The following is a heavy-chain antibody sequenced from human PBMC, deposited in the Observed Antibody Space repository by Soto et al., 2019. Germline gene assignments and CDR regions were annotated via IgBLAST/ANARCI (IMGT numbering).Heavy chain of an antibody. CDR2: INHSGST. CDR1: GGSFSGYY. J-gene: IGHJ5*02. CDR3: ARVVSKSSGGSCYPRRRCNWFDP. Sequence: NPSETLSLTCAVYGGSFSGYYWSWIRQPPGKGLEWIGEINHSGSTNYNPSLKSRVTISVDTSKNQFSLKLSSVTAADTAVYYCARVVSKSSGGSCYPRRRCNWFDPWGQGTLVTVSS. V-gene: IGHV4-34*01. D-gene: IGHD2-15*01.